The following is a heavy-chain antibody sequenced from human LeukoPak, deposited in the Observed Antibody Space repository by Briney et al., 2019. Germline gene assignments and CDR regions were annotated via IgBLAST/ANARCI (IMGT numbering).Heavy chain of an antibody. Sequence: SGKVSCKASGFTFASFAIQWVRQARGQRLEWIGWIVVGTGNTKYAQKFQGRVTITRDMSTSTAYMELNSLRSEDSAVYYCAADVIPGPKGFDPWGQGTLVTVSS. J-gene: IGHJ5*02. D-gene: IGHD2-21*01. CDR3: AADVIPGPKGFDP. CDR1: GFTFASFA. V-gene: IGHV1-58*02. CDR2: IVVGTGNT.